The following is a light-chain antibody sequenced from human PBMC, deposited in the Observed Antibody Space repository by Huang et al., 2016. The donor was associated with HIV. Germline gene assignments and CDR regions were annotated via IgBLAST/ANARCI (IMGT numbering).Light chain of an antibody. V-gene: IGKV3-15*01. CDR1: TSISNN. Sequence: EIVMTQSPATLSVSPGERAPLYCRASTSISNNLAWYQQKPGHAPRLLIYGASTRDTYSPARFTGSGSGTVFTLTINSLQSEDFAVYDCQQYNNLPPGETFGHGTQVDMK. CDR3: QQYNNLPPGET. CDR2: GAS. J-gene: IGKJ1*01.